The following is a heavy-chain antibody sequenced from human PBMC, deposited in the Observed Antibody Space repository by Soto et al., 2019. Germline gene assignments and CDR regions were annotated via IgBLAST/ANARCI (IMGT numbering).Heavy chain of an antibody. D-gene: IGHD3-16*02. J-gene: IGHJ4*02. CDR1: GFTFSSYA. Sequence: EVQLLESGGGLVQPGGSLRLSCAASGFTFSSYAMSWVRQAPGKGLEWVSAISGSGGSTYYADSVKGRFTIPRDNSKNTRYRQMNSLRAEDTAVYYCAKGGVNYEYVWGSYRYIDYFDYWGQGTLVTVSS. V-gene: IGHV3-23*01. CDR3: AKGGVNYEYVWGSYRYIDYFDY. CDR2: ISGSGGST.